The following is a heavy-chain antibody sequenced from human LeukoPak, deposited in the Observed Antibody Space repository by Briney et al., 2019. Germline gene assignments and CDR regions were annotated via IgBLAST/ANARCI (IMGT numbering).Heavy chain of an antibody. J-gene: IGHJ4*02. V-gene: IGHV1-69*01. CDR2: IIPVFGSA. Sequence: GASVKVSCKAAVGTFSKYPINWVRQAPGQGLEWMGGIIPVFGSATYAQKFQDRVTITADESTSTVYMELNSLTSEDTAFYYCARGRTALLYFFDYWGQGTLVTVST. CDR1: VGTFSKYP. CDR3: ARGRTALLYFFDY.